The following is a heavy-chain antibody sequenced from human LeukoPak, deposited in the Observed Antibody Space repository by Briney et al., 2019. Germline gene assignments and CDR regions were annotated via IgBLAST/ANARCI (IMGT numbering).Heavy chain of an antibody. V-gene: IGHV3-30*03. CDR1: GFTFSRYG. CDR3: ATDHCSGGSCSPNFDY. Sequence: GGSLRLSCAASGFTFSRYGMHWVRQAPGKGLEWVAVISYDGTNKYYADSVKGRFTISRDNSKNTLYLQMNSLRADDTAVYYCATDHCSGGSCSPNFDYWGQGTLVTVSS. J-gene: IGHJ4*02. D-gene: IGHD2-15*01. CDR2: ISYDGTNK.